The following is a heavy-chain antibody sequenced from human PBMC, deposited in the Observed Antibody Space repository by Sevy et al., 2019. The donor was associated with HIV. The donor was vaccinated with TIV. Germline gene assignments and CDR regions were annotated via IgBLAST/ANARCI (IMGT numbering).Heavy chain of an antibody. CDR1: GFTFSSYA. Sequence: GGSLRLSCTASGFTFSSYAMSWVRQAPGKGLEWVSAISGSGGSTYYSDSVKGRFTISRDNSKNTLYLQMNSLRAEDTAVYYCAKYPTPKQLVRAFDIWGQGTMVTVSS. J-gene: IGHJ3*02. CDR2: ISGSGGST. V-gene: IGHV3-23*01. D-gene: IGHD6-13*01. CDR3: AKYPTPKQLVRAFDI.